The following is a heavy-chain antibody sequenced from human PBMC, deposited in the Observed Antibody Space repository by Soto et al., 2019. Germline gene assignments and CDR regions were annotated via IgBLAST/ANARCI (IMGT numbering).Heavy chain of an antibody. J-gene: IGHJ4*02. CDR3: ARDREQWLVGYYFDY. V-gene: IGHV3-33*01. D-gene: IGHD6-19*01. CDR1: GFTFRRYG. CDR2: IWYDGSKI. Sequence: QVQLVESGGGVVQPGRSLRLSCAASGFTFRRYGMHWVRQAPGRGLEWVAVIWYDGSKIYYADSVKGRFTISRDNSKDKLELQMNSLGAEDTAGYYCARDREQWLVGYYFDYWGQGTLVTVSS.